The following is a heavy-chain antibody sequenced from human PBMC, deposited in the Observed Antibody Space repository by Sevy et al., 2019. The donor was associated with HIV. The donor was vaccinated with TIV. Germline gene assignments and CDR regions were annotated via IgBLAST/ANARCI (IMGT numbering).Heavy chain of an antibody. V-gene: IGHV4-59*01. J-gene: IGHJ3*02. CDR2: IYYSGST. D-gene: IGHD3-22*01. Sequence: SETLSLTCTVSGGSISSYYWSWIRQPPGKGLEWIGYIYYSGSTNYNPYLKSRVTISVDTSKNKFSLKLSFGTAADTAVYYCARSYYYDSSGYLRRAFDIWGQGTMVTVSS. CDR1: GGSISSYY. CDR3: ARSYYYDSSGYLRRAFDI.